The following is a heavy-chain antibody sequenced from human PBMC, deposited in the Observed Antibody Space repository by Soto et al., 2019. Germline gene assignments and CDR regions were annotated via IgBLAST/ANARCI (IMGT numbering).Heavy chain of an antibody. CDR3: ARDGDGRITTITSYYNGMDV. D-gene: IGHD2-21*02. CDR2: LFYTGRT. V-gene: IGHV4-59*13. Sequence: SDTRSLTCPVFDGSLGSSYWSWIAKPPGKGRKGISYLFYTGRTNYTASLKSRVSISLATSNYQFSLKLSSVTAADTAVYYCARDGDGRITTITSYYNGMDVWGPGTPVTVSS. CDR1: DGSLGSSY. J-gene: IGHJ6*02.